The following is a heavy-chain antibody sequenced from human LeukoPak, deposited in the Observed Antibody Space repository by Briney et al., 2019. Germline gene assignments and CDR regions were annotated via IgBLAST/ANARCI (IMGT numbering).Heavy chain of an antibody. CDR1: GDSPSSYY. D-gene: IGHD6-19*01. V-gene: IGHV4-59*01. J-gene: IGHJ3*02. CDR2: IHYRGST. Sequence: SETLSLTCTVSGDSPSSYYWSWIRQPPGKGLEWIGYIHYRGSTNYSPSVKSRVTISVDRSENQFSLELNSVTAADTAVYYCARGGPNSSGFAGDGFDIWGLGTMVTVSP. CDR3: ARGGPNSSGFAGDGFDI.